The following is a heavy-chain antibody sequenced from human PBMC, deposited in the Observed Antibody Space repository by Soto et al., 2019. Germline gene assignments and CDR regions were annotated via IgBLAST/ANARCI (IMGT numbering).Heavy chain of an antibody. CDR3: AREIVATIRGAYYFDY. Sequence: QVQLQESGPGLVKPSQTLSLTCTVSGGSISSGGYYWSWIRQHPGKGLEWIGYIYYSGSTYYNPSLKSRVTISVDTSKNQFSLKLSSVTAADTAVYYCAREIVATIRGAYYFDYWGQGTLVTVSS. V-gene: IGHV4-31*03. J-gene: IGHJ4*02. CDR2: IYYSGST. D-gene: IGHD5-12*01. CDR1: GGSISSGGYY.